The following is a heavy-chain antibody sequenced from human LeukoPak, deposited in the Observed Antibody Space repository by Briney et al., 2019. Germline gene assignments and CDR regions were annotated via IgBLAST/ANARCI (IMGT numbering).Heavy chain of an antibody. CDR1: GYSISSGYY. D-gene: IGHD3-10*01. Sequence: PSETLSLTCAVSGYSISSGYYWGWIRQPPGKGLEWIGSIYHSGSTYYNPSLKSRVTISVDTSKNQFSLKLSSVTAADTAVHYCASSPSLWFGGMYYFDYWGQGTLVTVSS. CDR3: ASSPSLWFGGMYYFDY. CDR2: IYHSGST. V-gene: IGHV4-38-2*01. J-gene: IGHJ4*02.